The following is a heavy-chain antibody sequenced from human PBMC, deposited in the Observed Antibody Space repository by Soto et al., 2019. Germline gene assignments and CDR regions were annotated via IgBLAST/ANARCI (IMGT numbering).Heavy chain of an antibody. Sequence: SETLSLTCTVSGGSISSYYWSWIRQPPGKGLEWIGYIYYSGSTNYNPPLKSRVTISVDTSKNQFSLKLSSVTAADTAVYYCARAGVVVAAKDPVFDYWGQGTLVTVSS. CDR3: ARAGVVVAAKDPVFDY. CDR2: IYYSGST. CDR1: GGSISSYY. J-gene: IGHJ4*02. V-gene: IGHV4-59*01. D-gene: IGHD2-15*01.